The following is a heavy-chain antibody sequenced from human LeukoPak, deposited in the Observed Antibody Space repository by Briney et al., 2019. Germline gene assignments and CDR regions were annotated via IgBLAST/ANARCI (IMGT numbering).Heavy chain of an antibody. CDR3: ARASEDGSGYYYVYPQYFQH. Sequence: ASVKVSCKASGYTFTSYGISWVRQAPGQGLEWMGWISAYNGNTNYAQKLQGRVTMTTDTSTSTAYMELRSLRSDDTAVYYCARASEDGSGYYYVYPQYFQHWGQGTLVTVSS. CDR2: ISAYNGNT. CDR1: GYTFTSYG. J-gene: IGHJ1*01. D-gene: IGHD3-22*01. V-gene: IGHV1-18*01.